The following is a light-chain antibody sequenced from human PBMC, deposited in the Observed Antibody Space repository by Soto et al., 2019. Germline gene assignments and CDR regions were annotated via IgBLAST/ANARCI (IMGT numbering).Light chain of an antibody. CDR1: RHILSSSNNKNF. CDR2: WAS. J-gene: IGKJ3*01. Sequence: VLMPSPYSPVSSLGERATITCKSSRHILSSSNNKNFLAWYQQKPGQPPRLLIYWASTRESGVPDRFSGSGSGTEFTLTIRSLQAEDVAVYYCQQYESSPFTFGPGTKVDI. CDR3: QQYESSPFT. V-gene: IGKV4-1*01.